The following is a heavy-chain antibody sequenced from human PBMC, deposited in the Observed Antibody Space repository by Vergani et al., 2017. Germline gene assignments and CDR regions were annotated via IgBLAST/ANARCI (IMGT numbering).Heavy chain of an antibody. J-gene: IGHJ4*02. V-gene: IGHV3-9*01. CDR2: ISWNSGSI. D-gene: IGHD5-18*01. CDR1: GFTFDDYA. Sequence: EVQLVESGGGLVQPGRSLRLSCAASGFTFDDYAMHWVRQAPGKGLEWVSGISWNSGSIGYADSVKGRFTISRDNAKNSLYLQMNSLRAEDTAVYYCASGELWSDYWGQGTLVTVSS. CDR3: ASGELWSDY.